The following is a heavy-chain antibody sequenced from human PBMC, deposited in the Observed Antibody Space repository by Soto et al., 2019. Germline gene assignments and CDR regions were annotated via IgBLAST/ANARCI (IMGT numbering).Heavy chain of an antibody. CDR3: ATSATDMAAPSYGMDV. D-gene: IGHD5-18*01. CDR2: INSQSGGT. V-gene: IGHV1-2*02. Sequence: ASVKVSGKASGYAFTDYYMQWLRQAPGQGLEGMGWINSQSGGTNLAQRFEGRVTITRDTSISTTHLEVSRLRSDDTAIFSCATSATDMAAPSYGMDVWGQGSTVTVSS. J-gene: IGHJ6*02. CDR1: GYAFTDYY.